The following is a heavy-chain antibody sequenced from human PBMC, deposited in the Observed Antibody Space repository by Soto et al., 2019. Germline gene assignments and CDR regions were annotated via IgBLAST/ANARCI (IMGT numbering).Heavy chain of an antibody. V-gene: IGHV1-18*01. Sequence: QVQLVQSGAEVKKPGASVKVSCKASGYTFTSYGISWVRQAPGQGLEWMGWISAYNGNTNYAQKLQGRVTMTTDTSTSTAYMELRSLRSDDTAVYYCARDWEAYCSGGSCYSDYWGQGTLVTVSS. CDR3: ARDWEAYCSGGSCYSDY. CDR1: GYTFTSYG. J-gene: IGHJ4*02. CDR2: ISAYNGNT. D-gene: IGHD2-15*01.